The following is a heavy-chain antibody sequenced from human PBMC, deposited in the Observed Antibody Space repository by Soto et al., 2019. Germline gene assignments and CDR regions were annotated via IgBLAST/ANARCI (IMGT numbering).Heavy chain of an antibody. CDR2: IXSDGTXT. V-gene: IGHV3-74*01. CDR3: AREMSGSSRFNY. CDR1: GFTFGNFV. D-gene: IGHD6-13*01. Sequence: GXSLRLSCAASGFTFGNFVLSWVRQAPGKGVVWVSRIXSDGTXTGYADYVKGXXTISRDNXXNTLHLQMNSLRAEDTAVYYCAREMSGSSRFNYWGQGTLVTASS. J-gene: IGHJ4*02.